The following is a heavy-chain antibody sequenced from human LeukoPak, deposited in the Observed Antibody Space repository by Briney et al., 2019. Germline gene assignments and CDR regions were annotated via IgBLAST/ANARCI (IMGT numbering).Heavy chain of an antibody. D-gene: IGHD3-10*01. CDR1: GGSISSGGYF. Sequence: SETLSLTCTVSGGSISSGGYFWSWIRQNPGKGLEWIGYIYHGGNTYYNPSLKSRVTISVDTSKNQFSLTLSSVTAADTAMYYCARVRYYGSGEGIDPWGQGTLVTVSS. J-gene: IGHJ5*02. CDR3: ARVRYYGSGEGIDP. CDR2: IYHGGNT. V-gene: IGHV4-31*03.